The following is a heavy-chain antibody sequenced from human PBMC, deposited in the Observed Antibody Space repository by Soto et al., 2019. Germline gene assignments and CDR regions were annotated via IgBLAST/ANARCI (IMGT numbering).Heavy chain of an antibody. V-gene: IGHV3-7*03. Sequence: GGSLRLSCAASGFTFSDYWMTWVRQAPGKGLEWVANIKQDGSEQYYVDSVKDRFTISRDNAKNSLSLQMDSLRAEATAVYYCARGDYGGDSGAYWGQGTLVTVSS. CDR3: ARGDYGGDSGAY. J-gene: IGHJ4*02. D-gene: IGHD4-17*01. CDR1: GFTFSDYW. CDR2: IKQDGSEQ.